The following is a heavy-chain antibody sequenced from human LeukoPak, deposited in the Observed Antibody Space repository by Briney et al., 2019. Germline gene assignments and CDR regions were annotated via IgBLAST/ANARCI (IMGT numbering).Heavy chain of an antibody. CDR3: ARGSGSYYPNFDY. Sequence: SETLSLTCTVSGGSISSSSYYWGWIRQPPGKGLEWIGSIYYSGSTYYNPSLKSRVTISVDTSKNQFSLKLSSVTAADTAVYYCARGSGSYYPNFDYWGQGTLVTVSS. CDR1: GGSISSSSYY. V-gene: IGHV4-39*07. D-gene: IGHD3-10*01. J-gene: IGHJ4*02. CDR2: IYYSGST.